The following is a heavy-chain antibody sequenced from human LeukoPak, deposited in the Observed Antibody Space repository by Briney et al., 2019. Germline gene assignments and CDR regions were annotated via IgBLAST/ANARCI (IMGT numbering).Heavy chain of an antibody. Sequence: GASVKVSCKASGYTFTSYAMNWVRRAPGQGLEWMGWINTNTGNPTYAQGFTGRFVFSLDTSVSTAYLQISSLKAEDTAVYYCARGSSSGSYTHIDYWGQGTLVTVSS. D-gene: IGHD1-26*01. CDR1: GYTFTSYA. V-gene: IGHV7-4-1*02. CDR2: INTNTGNP. J-gene: IGHJ4*02. CDR3: ARGSSSGSYTHIDY.